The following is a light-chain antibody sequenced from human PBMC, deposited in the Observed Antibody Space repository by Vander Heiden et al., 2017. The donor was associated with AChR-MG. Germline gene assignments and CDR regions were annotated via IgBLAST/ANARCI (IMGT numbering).Light chain of an antibody. V-gene: IGLV1-40*01. CDR3: QSYDSSRNGRKV. CDR2: ANS. J-gene: IGLJ3*02. CDR1: SSNIGAGYD. Sequence: QSVRAQPPSVSGAPGQMVTIPCTESSSNIGAGYDVHWYQQLPGTAPKLLLYANSNRPSGVTDRFSGSKSGTSAALAITGLQAEDEADYYCQSYDSSRNGRKVFGGGTKLTVL.